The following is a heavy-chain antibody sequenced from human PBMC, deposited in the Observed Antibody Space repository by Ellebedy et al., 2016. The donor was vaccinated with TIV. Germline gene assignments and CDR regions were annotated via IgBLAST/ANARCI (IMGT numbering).Heavy chain of an antibody. D-gene: IGHD6-13*01. CDR2: IIPIFGTA. CDR1: GCTFSSYA. V-gene: IGHV1-69*06. J-gene: IGHJ6*02. CDR3: ARDLIAAAGSSYGMDV. Sequence: SVKVSXKASGCTFSSYAISWVRQAPGQGLEWMGGIIPIFGTANYAQKFQGRVTITADKSTSTAYMELSSLRSEDTAVYYCARDLIAAAGSSYGMDVWGQGTTVTVSS.